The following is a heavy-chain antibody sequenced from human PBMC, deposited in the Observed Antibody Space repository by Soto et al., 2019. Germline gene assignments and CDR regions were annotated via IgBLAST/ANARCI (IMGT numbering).Heavy chain of an antibody. CDR2: ISYDGSNK. Sequence: QVQLVESGGGVVQPGRSLRLSCAASGFTFSSYGMHWVRQAPGKGLEWVAVISYDGSNKYYADSVKGRFTISRDNSKNTLYLQMNSLRAEDTAVYYCAKDQVDYGDYWDSMDVWGQGTTVTVSS. D-gene: IGHD4-17*01. CDR1: GFTFSSYG. V-gene: IGHV3-30*18. J-gene: IGHJ6*02. CDR3: AKDQVDYGDYWDSMDV.